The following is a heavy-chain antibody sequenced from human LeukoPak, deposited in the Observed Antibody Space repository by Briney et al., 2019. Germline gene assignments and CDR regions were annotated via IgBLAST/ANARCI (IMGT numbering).Heavy chain of an antibody. V-gene: IGHV2-5*01. CDR3: AHSLIVGSTLGYFDY. CDR2: IYSNDDK. D-gene: IGHD1-26*01. J-gene: IGHJ4*02. Sequence: SGPTLVKPTQTLTLTCTFSGFSLSTSGVGVGWIRQPPGKALEWLALIYSNDDKRYGPSLKTRLTLTKDTSKNQVVLTMTNMDPVDTATYSCAHSLIVGSTLGYFDYWGQGTLVTVSS. CDR1: GFSLSTSGVG.